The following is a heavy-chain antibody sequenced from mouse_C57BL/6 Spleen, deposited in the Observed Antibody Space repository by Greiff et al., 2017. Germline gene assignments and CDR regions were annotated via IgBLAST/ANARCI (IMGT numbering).Heavy chain of an antibody. CDR3: ARSEYCEV. J-gene: IGHJ1*03. Sequence: VQLQQSGPELVKPGASVKISCKASGYAFSSSWMNWVKQRPGKGLEWIGRIYPGDGDTNYNGKFKGKATLTADKSSSTAYMQLSSLTSEDSAVYFCARSEYCEVWGTGTTVTVSS. CDR2: IYPGDGDT. CDR1: GYAFSSSW. V-gene: IGHV1-82*01.